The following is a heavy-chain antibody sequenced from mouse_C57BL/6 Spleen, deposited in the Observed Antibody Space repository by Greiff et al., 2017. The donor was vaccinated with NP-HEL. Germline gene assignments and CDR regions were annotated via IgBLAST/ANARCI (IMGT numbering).Heavy chain of an antibody. Sequence: QVQLQQPGAELVKPGASVKLSCKASGYTFTSYWMHWVKQRPGRGLEWIGRIDPNSGGTKYNEKFKSKATMTVDKPSSTAYMQLSSLTSEDSAVYYCARSEGYGISREEYAMDYWGQGTSVTVSS. CDR2: IDPNSGGT. CDR1: GYTFTSYW. CDR3: ARSEGYGISREEYAMDY. D-gene: IGHD1-1*01. V-gene: IGHV1-72*01. J-gene: IGHJ4*01.